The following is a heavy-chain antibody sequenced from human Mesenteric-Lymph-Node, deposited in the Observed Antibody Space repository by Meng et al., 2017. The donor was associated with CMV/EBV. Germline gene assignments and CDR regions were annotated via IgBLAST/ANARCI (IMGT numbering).Heavy chain of an antibody. Sequence: GGSLRLSCAASGFTFSDYSMTWIRQAPGKGLEWVSYITTNGESIFYADSVKGRFTISRDNTKNSLYLQMNSLRAEDTGVYYCVRVERYSSSSPYVYWGQGMLVTVSS. V-gene: IGHV3-11*01. J-gene: IGHJ4*02. D-gene: IGHD6-6*01. CDR1: GFTFSDYS. CDR2: ITTNGESI. CDR3: VRVERYSSSSPYVY.